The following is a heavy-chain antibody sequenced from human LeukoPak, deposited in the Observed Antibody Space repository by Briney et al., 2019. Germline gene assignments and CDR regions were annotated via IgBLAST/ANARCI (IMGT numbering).Heavy chain of an antibody. V-gene: IGHV1-69*06. CDR1: GGNFSSYA. J-gene: IGHJ5*02. CDR3: ATRRYSSSWYWFDP. CDR2: IIPIFGTA. D-gene: IGHD6-13*01. Sequence: ASVKVSCKASGGNFSSYAIGWVRQAPGQGLEWMGGIIPIFGTANYAQKFQGRVTITADKSTSTAYMELRSLRSDDTAVYYCATRRYSSSWYWFDPWGQGTLVTVSS.